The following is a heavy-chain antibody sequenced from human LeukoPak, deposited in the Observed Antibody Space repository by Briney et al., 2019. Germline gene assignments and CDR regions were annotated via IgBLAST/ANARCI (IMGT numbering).Heavy chain of an antibody. J-gene: IGHJ6*03. CDR2: IYTSGST. D-gene: IGHD1-7*01. CDR3: ARVVTGTTASYYYYYMDV. V-gene: IGHV4-61*02. CDR1: GGSISSGSYY. Sequence: SETLSLTCTVSGGSISSGSYYWSWIRQPAGKGLEWIGRIYTSGSTNYNPSLKSRVTISVDTSKNQFSLKLSSVTAADTAVYYCARVVTGTTASYYYYYMDVWGKGTTVTVSS.